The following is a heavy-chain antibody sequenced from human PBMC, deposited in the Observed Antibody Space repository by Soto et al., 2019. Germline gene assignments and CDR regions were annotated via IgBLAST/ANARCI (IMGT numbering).Heavy chain of an antibody. J-gene: IGHJ2*01. CDR1: GFTFSSYG. CDR3: AKTPGDSPLFWYFDV. CDR2: ISWDGTTQ. D-gene: IGHD4-17*01. V-gene: IGHV3-30*18. Sequence: QVQLVESGGGVVQPGRSLRLSCAASGFTFSSYGLHWVRQSPGKGLEGVAIISWDGTTQYYADSAKGRFTISRDNSNNTLNLHMTSLRAEDTAVSYCAKTPGDSPLFWYFDVWGRGTLVSVSS.